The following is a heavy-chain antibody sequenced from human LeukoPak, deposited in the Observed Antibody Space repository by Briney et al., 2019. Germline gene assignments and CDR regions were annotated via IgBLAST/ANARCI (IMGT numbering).Heavy chain of an antibody. V-gene: IGHV3-21*01. CDR2: ITTSSDYI. J-gene: IGHJ4*02. CDR3: ARDLTGISY. CDR1: GFTFSTYS. Sequence: GGSLRLSCAASGFTFSTYSMNWVRQAPGKGLEWVSSITTSSDYIYYADSVKGRFTISRDNAKNALYLQMNSLRAEDTAVYYCARDLTGISYWGQGTLVTVSS. D-gene: IGHD7-27*01.